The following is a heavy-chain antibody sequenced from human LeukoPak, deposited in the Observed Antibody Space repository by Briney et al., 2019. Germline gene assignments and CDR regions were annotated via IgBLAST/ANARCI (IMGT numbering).Heavy chain of an antibody. CDR3: ARPAIRYNWNDPPGR. V-gene: IGHV1-69*05. J-gene: IGHJ4*02. Sequence: GASVTVSCKASGGTFSSYAISWVRQAPGQGLEWMGGIIPIFGTANYAQKFQGRVAITTDEFTGTAYMELSSLRSEDTAVYYCARPAIRYNWNDPPGRWGQGTLVTVSS. CDR2: IIPIFGTA. CDR1: GGTFSSYA. D-gene: IGHD1-1*01.